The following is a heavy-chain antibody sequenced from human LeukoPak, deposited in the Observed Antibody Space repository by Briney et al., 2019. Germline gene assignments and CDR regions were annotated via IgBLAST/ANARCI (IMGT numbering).Heavy chain of an antibody. V-gene: IGHV4-38-2*02. CDR1: GYSISSGYY. CDR2: IYHSGST. CDR3: ARDWDY. Sequence: PSETLSLTCAVSGYSISSGYYWGWIRQPPGKGLEWIGSIYHSGSTYYNPSLKSRVTISVDTSKNQFALKLSSLTAADTAVYYCARDWDYWGQGTLVTVS. J-gene: IGHJ4*02.